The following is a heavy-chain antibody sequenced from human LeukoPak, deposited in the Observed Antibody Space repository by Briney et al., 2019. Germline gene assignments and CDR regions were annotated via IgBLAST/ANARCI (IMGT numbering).Heavy chain of an antibody. V-gene: IGHV4-39*01. Sequence: PSETLSLTCTVSGGSISSSSSYWGWIRQPPGRGLEWLGCIYYSESTYYNPYLKSRVTIAVDTSKNQFSLKLSAVTAADTAVYYCASKEVWFGELGDAFDIWGRGTMVTVSS. D-gene: IGHD3-10*01. CDR2: IYYSEST. CDR1: GGSISSSSSY. J-gene: IGHJ3*02. CDR3: ASKEVWFGELGDAFDI.